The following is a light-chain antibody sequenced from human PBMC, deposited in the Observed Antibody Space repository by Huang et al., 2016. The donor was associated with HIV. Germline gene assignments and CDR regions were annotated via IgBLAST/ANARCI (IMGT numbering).Light chain of an antibody. Sequence: DIQMTQSPSSLSASVGDRVTITCRASQSISSYLNWYQQKPGKAPKLLIYAASSLQSGVPSRFSGSGSGTDFTLTISSLQPEDFATYYCQQSYITSCFTFGPGTKVDIK. CDR1: QSISSY. V-gene: IGKV1-39*01. J-gene: IGKJ3*01. CDR2: AAS. CDR3: QQSYITSCFT.